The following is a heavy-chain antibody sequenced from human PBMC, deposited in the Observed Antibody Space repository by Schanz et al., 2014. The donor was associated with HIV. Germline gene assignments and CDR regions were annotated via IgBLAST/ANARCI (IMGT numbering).Heavy chain of an antibody. V-gene: IGHV3-33*01. D-gene: IGHD2-21*02. J-gene: IGHJ2*01. CDR3: ARDLYCGGDCYAPYWYFDL. CDR2: IWFDGSNK. Sequence: VQLVESGGGVVQPGTSLRLSCAASGFTFRNFGMHWVRQAPGKGLEWVAIIWFDGSNKYYADSVKGRFTISRDKSKNTLYLQMNSLRAEDTAVYFCARDLYCGGDCYAPYWYFDLWGRGTLVTVSS. CDR1: GFTFRNFG.